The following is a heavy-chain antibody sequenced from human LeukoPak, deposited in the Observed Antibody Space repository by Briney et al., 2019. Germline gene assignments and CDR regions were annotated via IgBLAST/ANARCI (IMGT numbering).Heavy chain of an antibody. Sequence: ASVKVSCKASGYTFTSYDINWVRQATGQGLEWMGWMNPNSGNTGYAQKFQGRVTMTRNTSISTAYMELSSLRSEDMAVYYCAREEFSSSWYVFDYWGQGTLVTVSS. D-gene: IGHD6-13*01. CDR2: MNPNSGNT. CDR1: GYTFTSYD. J-gene: IGHJ4*02. CDR3: AREEFSSSWYVFDY. V-gene: IGHV1-8*01.